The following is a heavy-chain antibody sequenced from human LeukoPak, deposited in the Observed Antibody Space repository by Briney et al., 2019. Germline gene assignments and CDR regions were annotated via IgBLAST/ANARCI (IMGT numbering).Heavy chain of an antibody. J-gene: IGHJ4*02. CDR1: GYTFTGYY. V-gene: IGHV1-2*02. Sequence: ASVKVSCKASGYTFTGYYMHWVRQAPGQGLEWMGWINPNSGGTNYAQKFQGRVTMTRDTSISTAYMELSRLRSDDTAVYYCAVLGYCSSTHTAFDYWGQGTVVTVSS. CDR2: INPNSGGT. CDR3: AVLGYCSSTHTAFDY. D-gene: IGHD2-2*01.